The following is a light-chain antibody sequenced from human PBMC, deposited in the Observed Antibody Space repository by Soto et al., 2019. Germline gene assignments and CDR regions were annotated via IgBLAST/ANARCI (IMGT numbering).Light chain of an antibody. CDR3: TSQTTRSTLV. Sequence: QSALTQPASVSGSPGQSITISCTGTSSDVGAYNYVSWYQHHPGKAPQLMIYDVTNRPSGVSNRSSGSKSGNTASLTISGLQAEDEADYYCTSQTTRSTLVFGTGTKLTV. V-gene: IGLV2-14*03. CDR2: DVT. J-gene: IGLJ1*01. CDR1: SSDVGAYNY.